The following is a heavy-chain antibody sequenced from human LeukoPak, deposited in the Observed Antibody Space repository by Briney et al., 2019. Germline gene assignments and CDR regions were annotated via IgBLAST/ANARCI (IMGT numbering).Heavy chain of an antibody. V-gene: IGHV3-30*01. J-gene: IGHJ4*02. D-gene: IGHD1-26*01. CDR2: ISYDGSNK. Sequence: GRSLRPSCAASGFTFSSYAMHWVRQAPGKGLEWVAVISYDGSNKYYADSVKGRFTISRDNSKNTLYLQMNSLRAEDTAVYYCARDLRRYSATHGVYWGQGTLVTVSS. CDR3: ARDLRRYSATHGVY. CDR1: GFTFSSYA.